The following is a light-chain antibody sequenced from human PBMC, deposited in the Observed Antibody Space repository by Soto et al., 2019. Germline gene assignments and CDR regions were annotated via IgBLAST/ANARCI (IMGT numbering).Light chain of an antibody. CDR2: AAS. V-gene: IGKV1-39*01. CDR1: QSISNY. CDR3: QQSYRNPIT. J-gene: IGKJ5*01. Sequence: DIQMTQSASSLSASVGDRVTITYRASQSISNYLNWYQQKKGKAPNILIHAASSLPSGVPPRFSGSGSGTDFTLTISSLQPEDFETYYCQQSYRNPITFGQGTRLEIK.